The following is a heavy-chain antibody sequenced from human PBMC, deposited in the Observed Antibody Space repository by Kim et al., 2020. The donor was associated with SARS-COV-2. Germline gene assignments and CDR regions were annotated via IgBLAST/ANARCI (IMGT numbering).Heavy chain of an antibody. Sequence: ASVKVSCKVSGYTLTELSMHWVRQAPGKGLEWMGGFDPEDGETIYAQKFQGRVTMTEDTSTDTAYMELSSLRSEDTAVYYCATEGKRVPMVRPWGHWGQGTLVTVSS. V-gene: IGHV1-24*01. CDR2: FDPEDGET. J-gene: IGHJ4*02. D-gene: IGHD3-10*01. CDR3: ATEGKRVPMVRPWGH. CDR1: GYTLTELS.